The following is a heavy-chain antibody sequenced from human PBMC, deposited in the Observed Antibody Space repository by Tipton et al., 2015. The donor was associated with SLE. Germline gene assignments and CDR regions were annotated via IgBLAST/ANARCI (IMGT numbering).Heavy chain of an antibody. CDR3: AREGGAAGSYYGMDV. J-gene: IGHJ6*02. D-gene: IGHD6-13*01. CDR2: IYSGGST. V-gene: IGHV3-53*01. Sequence: GSLRLSCAASGFTVSSNYMSWVRQAPGKGLEWVSVIYSGGSTYYADSVKGRFTISRDNSKNTLYLQMNSLRAEDTAVYYCAREGGAAGSYYGMDVWGQGTTVTVSS. CDR1: GFTVSSNY.